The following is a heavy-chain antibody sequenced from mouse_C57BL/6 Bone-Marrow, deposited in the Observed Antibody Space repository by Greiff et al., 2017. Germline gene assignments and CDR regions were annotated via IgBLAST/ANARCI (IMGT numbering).Heavy chain of an antibody. V-gene: IGHV1-85*01. CDR1: GYTFTSYD. D-gene: IGHD2-4*01. J-gene: IGHJ4*01. Sequence: QVQLQQSGPELVKPGASVKLSCKASGYTFTSYDINWVKQRPGQGLEWIGWIYPRDGSTKYNEKFKGKATLTVDTSSSTAYMELHSLTSEDSAVYFCARRRDDYDGNYAMDYWGQGTSVTVSS. CDR2: IYPRDGST. CDR3: ARRRDDYDGNYAMDY.